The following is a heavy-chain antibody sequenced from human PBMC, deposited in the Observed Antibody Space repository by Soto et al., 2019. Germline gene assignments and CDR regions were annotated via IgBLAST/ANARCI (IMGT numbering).Heavy chain of an antibody. CDR3: SGSSTGPFDT. D-gene: IGHD2-2*01. CDR2: ISAYNGNT. J-gene: IGHJ3*02. V-gene: IGHV1-18*01. Sequence: GASVKVSCQASGFTFTSYGISWVRQAPGQRLEWMGWISAYNGNTNYAQKLPGRVTMTPDTSTSTAHMEPRSPRSDDTAGYYCSGSSTGPFDTGGQGTMV. CDR1: GFTFTSYG.